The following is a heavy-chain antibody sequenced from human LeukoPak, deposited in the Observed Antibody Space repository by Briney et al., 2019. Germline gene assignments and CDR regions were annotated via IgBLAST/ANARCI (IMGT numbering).Heavy chain of an antibody. J-gene: IGHJ6*02. Sequence: ASVKVSCKASGYTFTSYDINWVRQATGLGLEWMGCMNPNSGNTGYAQKFQGRVTMTRNTSISTAYMELSSLRSEDTAVYYCARRDYDILTGYRYYYYYGMDVWGQGTTVTVSS. CDR1: GYTFTSYD. V-gene: IGHV1-8*01. D-gene: IGHD3-9*01. CDR2: MNPNSGNT. CDR3: ARRDYDILTGYRYYYYYGMDV.